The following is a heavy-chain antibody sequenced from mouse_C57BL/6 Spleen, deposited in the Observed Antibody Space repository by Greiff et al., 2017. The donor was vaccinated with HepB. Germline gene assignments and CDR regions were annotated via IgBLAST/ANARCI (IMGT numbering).Heavy chain of an antibody. V-gene: IGHV14-4*01. J-gene: IGHJ4*01. D-gene: IGHD6-1*01. CDR3: TRSTLYYYAMDY. CDR2: IDPENGDT. CDR1: GFNIKDDY. Sequence: EVKLVESGAELVRPGASVKLSCTASGFNIKDDYMHWVKQRPEQGLEWIGWIDPENGDTEYASKFQGKATITADTSSNTAYLQLSSLTSEDTAVYYCTRSTLYYYAMDYWGQGTSVTVSS.